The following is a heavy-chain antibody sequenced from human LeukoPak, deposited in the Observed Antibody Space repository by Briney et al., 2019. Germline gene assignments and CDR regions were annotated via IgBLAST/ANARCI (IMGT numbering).Heavy chain of an antibody. J-gene: IGHJ3*02. Sequence: GGSLRLSCAASGFTFSGSAMHWVRQASGKGLEWVGRIRSKANSYATAYAASVKGRFTISRDDSKNTAYLQMNSLKTEDTAVYYCAKDPQWEPLYAFDIWGQGTMVTVSS. CDR3: AKDPQWEPLYAFDI. CDR1: GFTFSGSA. CDR2: IRSKANSYAT. V-gene: IGHV3-73*01. D-gene: IGHD1-26*01.